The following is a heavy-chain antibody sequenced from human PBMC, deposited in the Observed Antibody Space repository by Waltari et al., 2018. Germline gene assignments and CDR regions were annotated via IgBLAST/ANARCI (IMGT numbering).Heavy chain of an antibody. CDR1: GYTFTGYY. CDR3: ARDLLVAATRDGMDV. CDR2: INPNSGGT. J-gene: IGHJ6*02. D-gene: IGHD2-15*01. V-gene: IGHV1-2*06. Sequence: QVQLVQSGAEVKKPGASVKVSCKASGYTFTGYYMHWVRQAPGQGLEWMGRINPNSGGTNYAQKFQGRVTMTRDTSISTAYMELSRLRSDDTAVYYCARDLLVAATRDGMDVWGQGTTVTVSS.